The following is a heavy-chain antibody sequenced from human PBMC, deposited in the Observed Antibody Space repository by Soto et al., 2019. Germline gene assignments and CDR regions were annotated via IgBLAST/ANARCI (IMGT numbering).Heavy chain of an antibody. V-gene: IGHV3-33*01. CDR2: LWYDGSKK. D-gene: IGHD2-8*01. Sequence: QVQLVESGGGVVQPGRSLRLSCSASRFTFSSYGMHWVRQGPGKGLEWVAFLWYDGSKKYYADSVKGRFTISRDNSKSTLFLQMNSLRAEDTAVYFCARGMVPTGLDYWGQGTLVTVSS. J-gene: IGHJ4*02. CDR3: ARGMVPTGLDY. CDR1: RFTFSSYG.